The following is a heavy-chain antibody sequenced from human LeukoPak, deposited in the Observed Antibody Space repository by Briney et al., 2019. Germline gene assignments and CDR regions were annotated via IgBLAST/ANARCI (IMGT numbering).Heavy chain of an antibody. D-gene: IGHD4-17*01. CDR3: AYGDHLGPFDY. J-gene: IGHJ4*02. CDR2: IWYDGSNK. V-gene: IGHV3-33*01. Sequence: GGSLRLSCAASGFTFSSYGMHWVRQAPGKGREWVAVIWYDGSNKYYADSVKGRFTISRDNSKNTLYLQMNSLRAEDTAVYYCAYGDHLGPFDYWGQGTLVTVSS. CDR1: GFTFSSYG.